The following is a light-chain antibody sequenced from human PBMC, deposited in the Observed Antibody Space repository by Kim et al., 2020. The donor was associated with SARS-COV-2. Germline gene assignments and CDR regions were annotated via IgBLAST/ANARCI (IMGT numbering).Light chain of an antibody. J-gene: IGLJ2*01. Sequence: VSPGQTASSTSAGEKLGDKYACWYQQEPGQSPVLAIYQDSKRPSGIPERFSGSNSGNTATLTISGTQAMDEADYYCQAWDSSTGVFGGGTKLTVL. CDR1: KLGDKY. CDR2: QDS. V-gene: IGLV3-1*01. CDR3: QAWDSSTGV.